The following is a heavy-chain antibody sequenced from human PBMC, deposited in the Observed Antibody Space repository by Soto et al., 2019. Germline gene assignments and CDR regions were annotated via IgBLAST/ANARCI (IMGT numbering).Heavy chain of an antibody. CDR1: GFSLTTSGVG. CDR2: IDWDDDE. V-gene: IGHV2-5*02. CDR3: APFLSTWSVLDAFNI. J-gene: IGHJ3*02. Sequence: QITLKESGPTLVKPTQILTLTCTFSGFSLTTSGVGVGWIRQPPGKALQWLALIDWDDDERYNPSMKSRLTITKDTSKNQVVLTMTDVDPVDTATYYCAPFLSTWSVLDAFNIWGQGTMVTFPS. D-gene: IGHD2-2*01.